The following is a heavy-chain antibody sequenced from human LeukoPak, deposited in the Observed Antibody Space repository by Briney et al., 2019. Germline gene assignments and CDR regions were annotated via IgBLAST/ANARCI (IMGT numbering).Heavy chain of an antibody. CDR2: IYYSGST. Sequence: SETLSLTRTVSGGSISSYYWSWIRQPPGKGLEWIGYIYYSGSTNYNPSLKSRVTISVDTSKNQFSLKLSSVTAADTAVYYCARGALDGHFDYWGQGTLVTVSS. V-gene: IGHV4-59*08. CDR1: GGSISSYY. CDR3: ARGALDGHFDY. J-gene: IGHJ4*02.